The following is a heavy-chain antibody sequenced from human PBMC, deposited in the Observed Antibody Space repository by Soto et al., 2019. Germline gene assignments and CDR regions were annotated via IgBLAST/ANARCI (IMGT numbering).Heavy chain of an antibody. J-gene: IGHJ4*02. V-gene: IGHV3-53*01. CDR3: ARAPSGNYYFDS. CDR2: IYSDGNT. CDR1: GFTVNNIY. D-gene: IGHD1-26*01. Sequence: EVQLVESGGGLIQPGGSLRLSCAASGFTVNNIYMGWVRQAPGKGLEWVSVIYSDGNTFYADSVKGRCTISRDNSKNTLYLQMNSLRAEDTAVFYCARAPSGNYYFDSWGQGTLVTVSS.